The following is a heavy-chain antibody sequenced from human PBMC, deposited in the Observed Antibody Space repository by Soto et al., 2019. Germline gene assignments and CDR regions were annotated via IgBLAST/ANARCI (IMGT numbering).Heavy chain of an antibody. J-gene: IGHJ4*02. CDR1: GFTFSSYW. CDR2: IKQDGSEK. Sequence: PGGSLRLSCAASGFTFSSYWMSWVRLAPGKGLEWVANIKQDGSEKYYVDSVKGRFTISRDNAKNSVHLQMNSLTAEDTAVYYCERWRSSPRPSGFDCWGQGTLVTVSS. D-gene: IGHD3-10*01. V-gene: IGHV3-7*01. CDR3: ERWRSSPRPSGFDC.